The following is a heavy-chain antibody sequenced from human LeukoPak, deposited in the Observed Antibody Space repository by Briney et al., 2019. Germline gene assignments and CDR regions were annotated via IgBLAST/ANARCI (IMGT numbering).Heavy chain of an antibody. CDR1: GFTFNGYW. Sequence: GGSLRLSCAASGFTFNGYWMNWVRQAPGKGLEWVANINGDESEKYYVDSVKGRFTISRDNARTSLYLQLSRLRAEDTAVYYCTKGHYGDYPWGQGTLVTVSS. CDR2: INGDESEK. D-gene: IGHD4-17*01. V-gene: IGHV3-7*01. CDR3: TKGHYGDYP. J-gene: IGHJ5*02.